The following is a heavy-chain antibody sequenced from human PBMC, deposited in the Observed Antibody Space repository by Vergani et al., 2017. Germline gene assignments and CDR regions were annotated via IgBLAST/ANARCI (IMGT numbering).Heavy chain of an antibody. CDR2: ISGSGGST. Sequence: EVQLLESGGGLVQPGGSLRLSCAASGFTFSSYAMSWVRQAPGKGLEWVAAISGSGGSTYYADSVKGRFTISRDNSKNTLYLQMNSLRAEDTAVYYCAKGRVAVPGIDDYWGQGTLVTVSS. CDR3: AKGRVAVPGIDDY. J-gene: IGHJ4*02. CDR1: GFTFSSYA. V-gene: IGHV3-23*01. D-gene: IGHD6-19*01.